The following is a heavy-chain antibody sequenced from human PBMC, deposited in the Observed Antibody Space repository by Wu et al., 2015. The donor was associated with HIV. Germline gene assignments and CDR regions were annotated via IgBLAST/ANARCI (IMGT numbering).Heavy chain of an antibody. D-gene: IGHD3-22*01. CDR3: ARDYYDSSGYPPGYYGMDV. CDR1: GGTFSSYA. Sequence: QVQLVQSGAEVKKPGSSVKVSCKASGGTFSSYAISWVRQAPGQGLEWMGGIIPIFGTANYAQKFQGRVTITTDESTSTAYVELSSLRSEDTAVYYCARDYYDSSGYPPGYYGMDVWGQGTTGHRLL. J-gene: IGHJ6*02. V-gene: IGHV1-69*05. CDR2: IIPIFGTA.